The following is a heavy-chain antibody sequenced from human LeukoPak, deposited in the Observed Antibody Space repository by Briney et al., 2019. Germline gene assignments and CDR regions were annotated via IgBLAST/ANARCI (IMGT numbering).Heavy chain of an antibody. J-gene: IGHJ6*02. Sequence: ASVKVSCTASGYTFTSYGISWVRQAPGQGLEWMGWISAYNGNTNYAQKLQGRVTMTTDTSTSTAYMELRSLRSDDTAVYYCARARTQWIQLWDYYYYGMDVWGQGTTVTVSS. D-gene: IGHD5-18*01. CDR3: ARARTQWIQLWDYYYYGMDV. V-gene: IGHV1-18*01. CDR1: GYTFTSYG. CDR2: ISAYNGNT.